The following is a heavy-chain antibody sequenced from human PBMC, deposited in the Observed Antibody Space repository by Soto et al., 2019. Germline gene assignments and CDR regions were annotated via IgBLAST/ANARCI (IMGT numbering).Heavy chain of an antibody. CDR3: ATGLRYFDWLSPHDY. J-gene: IGHJ4*02. V-gene: IGHV1-24*01. D-gene: IGHD3-9*01. CDR1: GYTLTELS. CDR2: FDPEDGET. Sequence: ASVKVSCKVSGYTLTELSMHWVRQAPGKGLEWMGGFDPEDGETIYAQKFQGRVTMTEDTSTDTAYMELSSLRSEDTAVYYCATGLRYFDWLSPHDYWGQGTLVTVSS.